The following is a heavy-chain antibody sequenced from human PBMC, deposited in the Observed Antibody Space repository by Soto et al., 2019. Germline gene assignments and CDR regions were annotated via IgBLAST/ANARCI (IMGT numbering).Heavy chain of an antibody. J-gene: IGHJ4*02. CDR2: IHHRGNT. CDR1: GDSISNGDYY. V-gene: IGHV4-39*01. CDR3: ARHLTPRFGAVYFDY. Sequence: QLQLQESGPGPVKPSETLSLICTVSGDSISNGDYYWGWIRQPPGKGLEWIATIHHRGNTYYDPSLRSRITISVDTSENQFSLWLSSVTATDTAIYYCARHLTPRFGAVYFDYWGQGALVTVSS. D-gene: IGHD3-3*01.